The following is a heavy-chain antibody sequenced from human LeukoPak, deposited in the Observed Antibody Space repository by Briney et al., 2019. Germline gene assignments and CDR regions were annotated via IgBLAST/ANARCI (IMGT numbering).Heavy chain of an antibody. CDR3: AAVVTATFFDY. CDR1: GFTFSDYY. CDR2: ISSSGSAI. J-gene: IGHJ4*02. D-gene: IGHD2-21*02. V-gene: IGHV3-11*01. Sequence: GGSLRLSCAVSGFTFSDYYMSWIRQAPGKGLEWVSYISSSGSAIYYADSVKGRFTISRDNAKNSLYLQMNSLRAEDTAVYYCAAVVTATFFDYWGQGTLVTVSS.